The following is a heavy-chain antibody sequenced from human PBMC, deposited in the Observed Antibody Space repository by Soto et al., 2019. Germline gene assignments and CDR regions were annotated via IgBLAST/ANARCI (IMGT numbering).Heavy chain of an antibody. Sequence: QVQLEQWGAGLLKPSETLSLTCAVYGGSFSGYYWSWIRQPPGKGLEWIGEINHSGSTNYNPSLNSRVTISVDTSKNQFSLNLYSVTAADTAVYYCARGLWLRQSFDYWGQGTLVTVSS. CDR3: ARGLWLRQSFDY. CDR1: GGSFSGYY. CDR2: INHSGST. V-gene: IGHV4-34*02. J-gene: IGHJ4*02. D-gene: IGHD5-12*01.